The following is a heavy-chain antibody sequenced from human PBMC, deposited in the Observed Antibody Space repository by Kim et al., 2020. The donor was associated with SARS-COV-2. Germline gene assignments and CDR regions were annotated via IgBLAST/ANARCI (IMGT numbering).Heavy chain of an antibody. J-gene: IGHJ4*02. V-gene: IGHV3-21*01. Sequence: YADSVKGRFTISRDNAKYSLYQQMNSLRAEETAVYYCSSYGSGSYYNDLYWGQGTLVTVSS. D-gene: IGHD3-10*01. CDR3: SSYGSGSYYNDLY.